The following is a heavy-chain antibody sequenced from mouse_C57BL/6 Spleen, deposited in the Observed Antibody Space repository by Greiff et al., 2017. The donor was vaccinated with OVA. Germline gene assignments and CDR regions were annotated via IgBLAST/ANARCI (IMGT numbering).Heavy chain of an antibody. CDR2: IYPRDGST. J-gene: IGHJ4*01. D-gene: IGHD1-1*01. Sequence: QVQLKQSGPELVKPGASVKLSCKASGYTFTSYDINWVKQRPGQGLEWIGWIYPRDGSTKYNEKFKGKATLTVDTSSSTAYMELHSLTSEDSAVYFCARDYYGSSYTSCYAMDYWGQGTSVTVSS. CDR1: GYTFTSYD. V-gene: IGHV1-85*01. CDR3: ARDYYGSSYTSCYAMDY.